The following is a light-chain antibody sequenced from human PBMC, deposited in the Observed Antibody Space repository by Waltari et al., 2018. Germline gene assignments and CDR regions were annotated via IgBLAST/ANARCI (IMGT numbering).Light chain of an antibody. J-gene: IGKJ2*01. V-gene: IGKV2-28*01. CDR3: MQGLQTPYT. Sequence: EIVMTQSPLFLPVTPGEPASISCRSSQSLLHRNGKIFFAWYVQKSGQSPQVLTYLGSNRASGVPDRFSGSDSGTDFTLKISRVEAEDVGVYYCMQGLQTPYTFGQGTKLEI. CDR1: QSLLHRNGKIF. CDR2: LGS.